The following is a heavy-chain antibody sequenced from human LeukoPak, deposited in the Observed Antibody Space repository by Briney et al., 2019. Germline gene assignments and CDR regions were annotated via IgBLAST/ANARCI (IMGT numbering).Heavy chain of an antibody. CDR3: AKAEKKGSSRPFNY. J-gene: IGHJ4*02. Sequence: PGGSLRLSCAASRFTFSSYAMSWVRQAPGKGLQWVSGISGSGGSTYYADSVKGRFTISRDNSMNTLFLQMNSLRAEDTAVYYCAKAEKKGSSRPFNYWGQGSLLTVSS. V-gene: IGHV3-23*01. CDR2: ISGSGGST. CDR1: RFTFSSYA. D-gene: IGHD6-19*01.